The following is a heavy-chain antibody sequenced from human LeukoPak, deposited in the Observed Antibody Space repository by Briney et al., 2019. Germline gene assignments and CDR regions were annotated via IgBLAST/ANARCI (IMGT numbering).Heavy chain of an antibody. CDR3: ARAPVATGRGAFFDY. J-gene: IGHJ4*02. D-gene: IGHD4-23*01. V-gene: IGHV3-64*01. CDR1: GFTFSSYA. Sequence: GSLRLSCAASGFTFSSYAMHWVRQAPGKGLEYVSAISSNGGSTYYANSVKGRFTISRDNSKNTLYLQMGSLRAEDMAVYYCARAPVATGRGAFFDYWGQGTLVTVSS. CDR2: ISSNGGST.